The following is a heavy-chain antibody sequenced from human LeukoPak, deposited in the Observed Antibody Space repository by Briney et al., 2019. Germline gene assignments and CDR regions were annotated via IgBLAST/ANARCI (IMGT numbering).Heavy chain of an antibody. Sequence: GGSLRLSCAASGFTFSSYSMNWVRQAPGKGLEWVSVIYSGGSTYYADSVKGRFTISRDNSKNTLYLQMNSLRAEDTAVYYCARGTVYGDYGGYWGQGTLVTVSS. CDR1: GFTFSSYS. D-gene: IGHD4-17*01. CDR3: ARGTVYGDYGGY. CDR2: IYSGGST. V-gene: IGHV3-66*01. J-gene: IGHJ4*02.